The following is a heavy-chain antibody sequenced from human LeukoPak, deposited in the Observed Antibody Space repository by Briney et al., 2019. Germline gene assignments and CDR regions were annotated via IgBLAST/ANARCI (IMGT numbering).Heavy chain of an antibody. CDR2: IYYSGST. CDR3: ARAVDQDFDY. V-gene: IGHV4-61*01. D-gene: IGHD3/OR15-3a*01. J-gene: IGHJ4*02. CDR1: GGSVSSVSYY. Sequence: SETLSLTCTVSGGSVSSVSYYWSWIRQPPGKGLEWIGYIYYSGSTNYNPSLKSRATMSVDTSKNQFSLRLSSVTAADTAVYYCARAVDQDFDYWGQGTLVTVSS.